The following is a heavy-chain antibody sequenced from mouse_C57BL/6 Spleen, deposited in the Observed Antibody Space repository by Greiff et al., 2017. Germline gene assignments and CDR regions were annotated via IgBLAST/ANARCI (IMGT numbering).Heavy chain of an antibody. V-gene: IGHV1-52*01. D-gene: IGHD2-4*01. CDR1: GYTFTSYW. CDR2: IDPSDSET. J-gene: IGHJ2*01. CDR3: AIIYYDYDGYFDY. Sequence: VQLQQSGAELVRPGSSVKLSCKASGYTFTSYWMHWVKQRPIQGLEWIGNIDPSDSETHYNQKFKDKATLTVDKSSSTAYMQLSSLTSEDSAVYYCAIIYYDYDGYFDYWGQGTTLTVSS.